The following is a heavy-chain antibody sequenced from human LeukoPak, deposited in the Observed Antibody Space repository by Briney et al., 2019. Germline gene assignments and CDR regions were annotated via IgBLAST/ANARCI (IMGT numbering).Heavy chain of an antibody. CDR3: ARQMTAAGYYYYYCGMDV. CDR2: IYYSGST. Sequence: SETLSLTCTVSGGSMSSSSYYWGWIRQPPGKGLEWIGSIYYSGSTNYNPSLKSRGTISVDTSKNQFSLNLPSVTAADTAVYYCARQMTAAGYYYYYCGMDVWGQGTTVTVSS. J-gene: IGHJ6*02. CDR1: GGSMSSSSYY. V-gene: IGHV4-39*01. D-gene: IGHD6-13*01.